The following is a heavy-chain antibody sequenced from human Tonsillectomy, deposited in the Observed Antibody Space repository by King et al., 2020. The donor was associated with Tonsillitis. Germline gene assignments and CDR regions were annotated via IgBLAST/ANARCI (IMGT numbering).Heavy chain of an antibody. CDR3: ARSVSGSFDY. J-gene: IGHJ4*02. D-gene: IGHD1-26*01. Sequence: QLQESGPGVVKPSETLSLTCTVSGGSISSSDHYWAWIRQPPGKGLEWIGYMYYSGTIFYNPSLKSRITISGGTSENRFSLKLSSVTAADTAVYFCARSVSGSFDYWGKGALVTVSS. CDR2: MYYSGTI. CDR1: GGSISSSDHY. V-gene: IGHV4-39*01.